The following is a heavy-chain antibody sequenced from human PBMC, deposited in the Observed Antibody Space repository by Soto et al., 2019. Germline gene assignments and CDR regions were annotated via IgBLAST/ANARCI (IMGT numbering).Heavy chain of an antibody. D-gene: IGHD3-3*01. Sequence: QVQLVESGGGVVQPGRSLRLSCAASGFTFKNNGMHWVRQAPGKWLEWVAIISYHGNNQFYADSVKGRFTISRDNSNNTLYLEMNSLRPEDTAVYYCAKDLALGFWSGNYYFDHWGQGTLVTVSS. J-gene: IGHJ4*02. CDR1: GFTFKNNG. CDR2: ISYHGNNQ. CDR3: AKDLALGFWSGNYYFDH. V-gene: IGHV3-30*18.